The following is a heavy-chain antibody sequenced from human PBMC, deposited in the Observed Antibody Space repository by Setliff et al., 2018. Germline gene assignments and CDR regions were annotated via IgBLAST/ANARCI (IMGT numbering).Heavy chain of an antibody. D-gene: IGHD2-21*02. Sequence: GASVKVSCKTSGFGFTTFGFSWVRQAPGQGLEWLGSISPYSGNPNYPQWLQDRATMTIDTSATTVYMELQSLRSDDTAVYYCVRSSAPQVVLTADFDFWGQGTPVTVSS. CDR1: GFGFTTFG. V-gene: IGHV1-18*01. CDR2: ISPYSGNP. J-gene: IGHJ4*02. CDR3: VRSSAPQVVLTADFDF.